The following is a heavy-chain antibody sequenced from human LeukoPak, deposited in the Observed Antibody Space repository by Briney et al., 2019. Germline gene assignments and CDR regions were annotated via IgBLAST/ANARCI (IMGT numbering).Heavy chain of an antibody. J-gene: IGHJ3*02. D-gene: IGHD3-3*01. CDR3: ARRNTTKYYDFWSGSLNAFDI. Sequence: SETLSLTCAVYGGSFSGYYWSWIRQPPGKGLEWIGEINHSGGTNYNPSLKSRVTISVDTSKNQFSLKLSSVTAADTAVYYCARRNTTKYYDFWSGSLNAFDIWGQGTMVTVSS. CDR2: INHSGGT. CDR1: GGSFSGYY. V-gene: IGHV4-34*01.